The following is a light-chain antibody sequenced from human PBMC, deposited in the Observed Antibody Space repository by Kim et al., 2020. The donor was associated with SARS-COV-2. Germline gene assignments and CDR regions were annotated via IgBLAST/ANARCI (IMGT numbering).Light chain of an antibody. CDR2: DVS. V-gene: IGLV2-14*03. CDR1: SSCVGGYND. Sequence: QSITISCTGSSSCVGGYNDVSWYQQHPGKAPKLMIYDVSNRPSGVSNRFSGSKSGNTASLTISGLQSEDEADYYCSSYTSSSTVVFGGGTQLTVL. J-gene: IGLJ2*01. CDR3: SSYTSSSTVV.